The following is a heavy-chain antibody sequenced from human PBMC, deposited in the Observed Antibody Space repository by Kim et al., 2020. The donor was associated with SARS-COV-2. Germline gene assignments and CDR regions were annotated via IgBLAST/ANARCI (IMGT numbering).Heavy chain of an antibody. CDR1: GFTFNNFG. J-gene: IGHJ3*01. CDR2: ISYEGSKK. CDR3: AKANVFLWFGKFHDDAFDL. Sequence: GGSLRLSCAASGFTFNNFGMHWVRQAPGKGLEWVAVISYEGSKKHYADSVNGRFTISRDSCKNTMSLQMSGLTAEHTAVYYCAKANVFLWFGKFHDDAFDLWGHGTMVTVSS. D-gene: IGHD3-10*01. V-gene: IGHV3-30*18.